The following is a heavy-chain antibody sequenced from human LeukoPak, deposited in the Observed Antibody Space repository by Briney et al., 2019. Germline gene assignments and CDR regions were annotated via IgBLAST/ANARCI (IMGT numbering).Heavy chain of an antibody. Sequence: PGGSLRLSCAASGFTFSSYAMSWVRQAPGKGLEWVSAISGSGGSTYYADSVKGQFTISRDNSKNTLYLQMNSLRAEDTAVYYCAKDSSSYYYGSGSYDYWGQGTLVTVSS. CDR3: AKDSSSYYYGSGSYDY. J-gene: IGHJ4*02. D-gene: IGHD3-10*01. V-gene: IGHV3-23*01. CDR2: ISGSGGST. CDR1: GFTFSSYA.